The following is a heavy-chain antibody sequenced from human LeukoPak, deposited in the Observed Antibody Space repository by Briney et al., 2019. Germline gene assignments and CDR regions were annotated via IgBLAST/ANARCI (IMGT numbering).Heavy chain of an antibody. CDR1: GYTFTGHY. CDR3: ARSTEEQLAGSENAMDV. V-gene: IGHV1-2*02. J-gene: IGHJ6*02. Sequence: SVQVCCKAAGYTFTGHYIHWVRQAPGQGLGWMGWINPHSGGTNFAQQFQGRITMTRDTSISAAYMELSSLRSDDTAVYYCARSTEEQLAGSENAMDVWGQGTTVTVSS. CDR2: INPHSGGT. D-gene: IGHD6-13*01.